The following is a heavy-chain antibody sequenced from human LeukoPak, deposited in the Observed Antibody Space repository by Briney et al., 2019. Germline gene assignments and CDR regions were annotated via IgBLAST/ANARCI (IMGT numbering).Heavy chain of an antibody. CDR3: ARESCYGLGSYSY. Sequence: GGSLRLSCAASGSTFRDYWMHWVRQAPGKGLMWVSHIDSDATSTYYTDSVKGRFTISRDNAKNTVYLQMNSLRAEDTAIYYCARESCYGLGSYSYWGQGTLVTVSS. CDR1: GSTFRDYW. D-gene: IGHD3-10*01. V-gene: IGHV3-74*01. J-gene: IGHJ4*02. CDR2: IDSDATST.